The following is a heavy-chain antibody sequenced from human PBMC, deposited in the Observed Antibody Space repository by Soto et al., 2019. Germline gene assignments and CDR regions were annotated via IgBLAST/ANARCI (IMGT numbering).Heavy chain of an antibody. Sequence: QLQLQESGPGLVKPSETLSLTCTVSGGSISSSSYYWGWIRQPPGKGLEWIGSIYYSGSTYYNPSLKCRATISVDTSKNQFSLKLCSVTAADTAVYYCARRLVRGVIDYWGQGTLVTVSS. CDR3: ARRLVRGVIDY. V-gene: IGHV4-39*01. CDR1: GGSISSSSYY. J-gene: IGHJ4*02. D-gene: IGHD3-10*01. CDR2: IYYSGST.